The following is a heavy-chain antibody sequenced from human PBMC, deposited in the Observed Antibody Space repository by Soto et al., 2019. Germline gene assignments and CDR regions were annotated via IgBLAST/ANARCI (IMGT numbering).Heavy chain of an antibody. Sequence: GGSLRLSCPASGFTFSSYAVSWVRQAPGKGPEWISSISGSGSTIYYADSVKGRFTISRDNSKNTLYLQMSSLRAEDTAVYYCAKVFYHYDSSGYYYFDYWGQGTMVTVSS. CDR1: GFTFSSYA. CDR2: ISGSGSTI. D-gene: IGHD3-22*01. V-gene: IGHV3-23*01. J-gene: IGHJ4*02. CDR3: AKVFYHYDSSGYYYFDY.